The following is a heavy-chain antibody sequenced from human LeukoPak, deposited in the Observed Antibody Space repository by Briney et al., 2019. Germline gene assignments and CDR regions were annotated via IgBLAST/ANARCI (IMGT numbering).Heavy chain of an antibody. D-gene: IGHD3-22*01. CDR1: GFTFSSYA. J-gene: IGHJ4*02. CDR2: ISGSGGST. Sequence: PGGSLRLSCAASGFTFSSYAMSWVRQAPGKGLEWVSAISGSGGSTYYADSVKGRFTISRDNSKNTLYLQMSSLRAEDTAVYYCAKDINDLSPYYDSSGYYNYWGQGTLVTVSS. CDR3: AKDINDLSPYYDSSGYYNY. V-gene: IGHV3-23*01.